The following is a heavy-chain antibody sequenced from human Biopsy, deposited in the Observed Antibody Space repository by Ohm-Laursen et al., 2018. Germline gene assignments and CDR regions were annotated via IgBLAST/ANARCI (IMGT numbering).Heavy chain of an antibody. CDR2: IYSSGGT. Sequence: PGTLSLTCNVSGGSLSLSYWSWIRQPPGKGLEWIGYIYSSGGTDYNPSLKSRVTISLDTSKNQFSLTLTSVTVADTAIYYCARRPYTRDNWFDPWGQGIQITVSS. V-gene: IGHV4-4*08. J-gene: IGHJ5*02. CDR1: GGSLSLSY. D-gene: IGHD2-2*01. CDR3: ARRPYTRDNWFDP.